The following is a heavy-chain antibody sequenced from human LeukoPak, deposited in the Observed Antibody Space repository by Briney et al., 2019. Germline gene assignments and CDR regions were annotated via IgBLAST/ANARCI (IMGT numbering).Heavy chain of an antibody. J-gene: IGHJ5*02. V-gene: IGHV4-34*01. CDR1: GFTFSGYY. D-gene: IGHD3-10*01. CDR3: ARRREYYYGSGTRWFDP. CDR2: INHSGST. Sequence: GSLRLSCAASGFTFSGYYWSWIRQPPGKGLEWIGEINHSGSTNYNPSLKSRVTISVDTSKNQFSLKLSSVTAADTAVYYCARRREYYYGSGTRWFDPWGQGTLVTVSS.